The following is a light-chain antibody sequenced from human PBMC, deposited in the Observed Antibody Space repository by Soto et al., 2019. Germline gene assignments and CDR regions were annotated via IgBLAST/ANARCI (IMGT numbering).Light chain of an antibody. CDR2: AAS. CDR1: QGISSY. CDR3: QQLNSYPIT. V-gene: IGKV1-9*01. Sequence: DIQLTQSPSFLSASVGDRVTITCRASQGISSYLAWYQQKPGKAPKLLIFAASTLQSGVPSRFSGSGSGTEFTLTISSLQAEDFATYYCQQLNSYPITFGQGTRLE. J-gene: IGKJ5*01.